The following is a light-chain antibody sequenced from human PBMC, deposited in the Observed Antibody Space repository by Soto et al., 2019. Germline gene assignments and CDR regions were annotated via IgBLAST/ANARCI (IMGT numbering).Light chain of an antibody. CDR1: QSVTSF. CDR2: DVS. Sequence: EILLTQSPVTLSLSPGERATLSCRASQSVTSFLAWYQQKPGQAPRLLIYDVSNRATGIPARFSGSGSGTDFTLTISCLEPEDFAVYYCQQRSNWPLTFGGGTKVEIK. V-gene: IGKV3-11*01. J-gene: IGKJ4*01. CDR3: QQRSNWPLT.